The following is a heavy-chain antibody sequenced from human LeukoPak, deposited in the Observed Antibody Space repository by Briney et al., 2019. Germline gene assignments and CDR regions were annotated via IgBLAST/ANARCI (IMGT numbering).Heavy chain of an antibody. CDR2: INHSGST. D-gene: IGHD1-26*01. Sequence: SETLSLTCAVYGGSFSGYYWNWIRQPPGKGLEWIGEINHSGSTNYNPSLKSRVTISVDTSKSQFSLKLSSVTAADTAIYYCARNIVGPRQVDYWGQGTLVTVSS. V-gene: IGHV4-34*01. CDR3: ARNIVGPRQVDY. J-gene: IGHJ4*02. CDR1: GGSFSGYY.